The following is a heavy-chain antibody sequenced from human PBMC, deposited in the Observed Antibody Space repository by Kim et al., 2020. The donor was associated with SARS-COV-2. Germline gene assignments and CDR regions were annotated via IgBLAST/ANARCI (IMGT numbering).Heavy chain of an antibody. Sequence: GGSLRLSCAASGFRFSSYVINWVRQPPGKGLEWVSSISSSSSEIYYAGSVKGRFTVSRDNAKNSVYLQMNSLRPEDTAIYYCARGQSSAGWYGWFDPWGQGTLLTVSS. CDR3: ARGQSSAGWYGWFDP. CDR2: ISSSSSEI. V-gene: IGHV3-21*01. CDR1: GFRFSSYV. J-gene: IGHJ5*02. D-gene: IGHD3-22*01.